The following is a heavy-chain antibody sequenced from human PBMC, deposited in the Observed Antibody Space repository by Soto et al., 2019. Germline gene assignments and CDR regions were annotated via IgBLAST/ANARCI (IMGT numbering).Heavy chain of an antibody. J-gene: IGHJ6*02. D-gene: IGHD3-10*01. CDR3: ASSVPITIYYGMDV. Sequence: QTLSLACVMSGANVSSTLVWDWIRKSPSRGLEWLGRTYYRSEWYSDYAVSVRSRITVSPATSKNVISLHLKSVTPEDTDVYYCASSVPITIYYGMDVWGQGTAVTVYS. CDR1: GANVSSTLV. CDR2: TYYRSEWYS. V-gene: IGHV6-1*01.